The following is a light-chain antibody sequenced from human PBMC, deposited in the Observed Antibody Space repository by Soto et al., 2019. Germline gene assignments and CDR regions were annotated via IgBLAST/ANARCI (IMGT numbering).Light chain of an antibody. CDR1: SSDIGSNY. CDR3: AAWDDSLSGYV. J-gene: IGLJ1*01. V-gene: IGLV1-47*02. Sequence: QPVLTQPHSASGTPGQRVTISCSGGSSDIGSNYVYWYQHLPGAAPKLLIYSNNQRPSGVPDRFSASKSGTAASLAISGLRSEDEADYYCAAWDDSLSGYVFGTGTKLTVL. CDR2: SNN.